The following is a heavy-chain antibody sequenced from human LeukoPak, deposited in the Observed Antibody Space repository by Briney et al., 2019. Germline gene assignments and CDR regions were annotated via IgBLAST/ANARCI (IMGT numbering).Heavy chain of an antibody. CDR1: GFTFSSYG. J-gene: IGHJ4*02. V-gene: IGHV3-30*18. D-gene: IGHD1-1*01. Sequence: PGGSLRLSCAASGFTFSSYGMHWVRQAPGRGLEWVAVISYDGSNKYYADSVKGRFTISRDNSKNTLYLQMNSLRAEDTAVYYCAKDRAWNPHFFDYWGQGTLVTVSS. CDR2: ISYDGSNK. CDR3: AKDRAWNPHFFDY.